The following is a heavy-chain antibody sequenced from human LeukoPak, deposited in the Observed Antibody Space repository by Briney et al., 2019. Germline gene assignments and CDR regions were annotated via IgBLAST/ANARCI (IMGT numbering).Heavy chain of an antibody. D-gene: IGHD3-10*01. CDR1: GYSFTSYW. J-gene: IGHJ4*02. V-gene: IGHV5-51*01. CDR2: IYPGDSDT. CDR3: ARQITMVRGVIVYFDY. Sequence: GESLKISCKGSGYSFTSYWIGWVPQIPGKGLEWMGIIYPGDSDTRYSPSFQGQVTISADKSISAAYLQWSSLKASDTAMYYCARQITMVRGVIVYFDYWGQGTLVTVSS.